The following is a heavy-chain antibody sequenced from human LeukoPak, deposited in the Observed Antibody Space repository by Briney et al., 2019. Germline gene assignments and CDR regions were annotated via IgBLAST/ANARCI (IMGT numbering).Heavy chain of an antibody. CDR3: ARGPTMGLWSRQYYYYGMDV. V-gene: IGHV3-66*01. D-gene: IGHD5-18*01. CDR1: GFTFSSYA. Sequence: SGGSLRLSCAASGFTFSSYAMSWVRQAPGKGLEWVSVIYSGGSTYYADSVKGRFTISRDNSKNTLYLQMNSLRAEDTAVYYCARGPTMGLWSRQYYYYGMDVWGQGTTVTVSS. CDR2: IYSGGST. J-gene: IGHJ6*02.